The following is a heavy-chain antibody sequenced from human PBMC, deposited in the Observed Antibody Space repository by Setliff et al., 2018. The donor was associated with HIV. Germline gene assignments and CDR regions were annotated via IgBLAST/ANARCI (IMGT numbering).Heavy chain of an antibody. CDR1: GVSGGSGDYY. D-gene: IGHD6-6*01. CDR2: IFHSGDT. CDR3: ATRPRIAARPFDY. V-gene: IGHV4-31*03. Sequence: SETLSLTCSVSGVSGGSGDYYWHWIRQHPEKALEWIGYIFHSGDTYYNPSLKSRISMSVDTSKNQFSLELTSLTAADTAVYYCATRPRIAARPFDYWGQGMLVTVSS. J-gene: IGHJ4*02.